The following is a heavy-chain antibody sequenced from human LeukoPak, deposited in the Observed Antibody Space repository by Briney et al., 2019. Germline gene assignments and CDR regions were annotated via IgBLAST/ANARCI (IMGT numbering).Heavy chain of an antibody. CDR2: INPTGGST. Sequence: GASVKVSCKASGYTFTRYYIHWVRQAPGQGLEWMGIINPTGGSTSYAQKFQGRVTMTRDTSTSTVYMELSSLRSEDTAVYYCARDRGTMVRGVMRVRDNWFDPWGQGTLVTVSS. CDR1: GYTFTRYY. D-gene: IGHD3-10*01. V-gene: IGHV1-46*01. CDR3: ARDRGTMVRGVMRVRDNWFDP. J-gene: IGHJ5*02.